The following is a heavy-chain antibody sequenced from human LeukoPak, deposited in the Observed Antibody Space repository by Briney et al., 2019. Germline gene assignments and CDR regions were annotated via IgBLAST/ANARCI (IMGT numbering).Heavy chain of an antibody. J-gene: IGHJ4*02. CDR3: ARDPIYSTGSGWYSATY. CDR1: GGFISSGAYY. D-gene: IGHD6-19*01. Sequence: SGTLSLTCTVSGGFISSGAYYWSWVRQPPGKGLEWIAYISYSGSTYYNPSLKSQVTISIDASKNQFSLKLSSVTAADTAVYYCARDPIYSTGSGWYSATYWGQGSRVTVSS. CDR2: ISYSGST. V-gene: IGHV4-30-4*08.